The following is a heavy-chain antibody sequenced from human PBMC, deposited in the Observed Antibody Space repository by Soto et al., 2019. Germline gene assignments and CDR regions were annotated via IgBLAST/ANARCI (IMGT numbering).Heavy chain of an antibody. D-gene: IGHD5-12*01. CDR2: IDWDDDK. J-gene: IGHJ5*02. V-gene: IGHV2-70*01. CDR1: GFSLSTSGMC. CDR3: ARFTRGGYSGYDFDWFDP. Sequence: SGPTLVNPTQTLTLTCTFSGFSLSTSGMCVSWIRQPPGKALEWLALIDWDDDKYYSTSLKTRLTISKDTSKNQVVLTMTNMDPVDTATYYCARFTRGGYSGYDFDWFDPWGQGTLVTVSS.